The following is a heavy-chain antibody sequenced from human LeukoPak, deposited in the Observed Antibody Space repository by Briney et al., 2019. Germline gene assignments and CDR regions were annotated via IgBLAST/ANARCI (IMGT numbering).Heavy chain of an antibody. D-gene: IGHD2-2*01. J-gene: IGHJ4*02. V-gene: IGHV4-59*12. CDR2: IYYSGST. CDR3: ARSGLTPAAKFYFDY. CDR1: GGSISSYY. Sequence: SETLSLTCTVSGGSISSYYWSWIRQPPGKGLEWIGYIYYSGSTNYNPSLKSRVTMSVDTSKNQFSLKLSSVTAADTAVYYCARSGLTPAAKFYFDYWGQGTLVTVSS.